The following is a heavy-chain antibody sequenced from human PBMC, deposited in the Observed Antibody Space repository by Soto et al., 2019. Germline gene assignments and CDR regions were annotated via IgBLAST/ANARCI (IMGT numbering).Heavy chain of an antibody. D-gene: IGHD3-10*01. CDR3: ARDRPVKARSGSLSF. CDR1: GFISNNYG. CDR2: ISHDGSNK. J-gene: IGHJ4*02. Sequence: GGSLRLSCAASGFISNNYGMHWVRQAPGKGLEWVALISHDGSNKYYADYLKGRSTISRDNSKNTLYLQMNSLRAEDTAVYYCARDRPVKARSGSLSFWGQGTLVTVSS. V-gene: IGHV3-30*03.